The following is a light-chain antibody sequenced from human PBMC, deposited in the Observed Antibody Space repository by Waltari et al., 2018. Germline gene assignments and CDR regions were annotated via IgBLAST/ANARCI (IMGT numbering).Light chain of an antibody. CDR2: WAS. CDR1: QSILDSSKWRTH. V-gene: IGKV4-1*01. CDR3: QQYYTSPPT. J-gene: IGKJ5*01. Sequence: DIVMTQSPDSLAVSLGERATINCKSSQSILDSSKWRTHLAWYQQRPGQSPRLIMHWASTRESGVPDRFRGSGSGADFTLTISSLQSEDVAVYYCQQYYTSPPTCGQGTRLDIK.